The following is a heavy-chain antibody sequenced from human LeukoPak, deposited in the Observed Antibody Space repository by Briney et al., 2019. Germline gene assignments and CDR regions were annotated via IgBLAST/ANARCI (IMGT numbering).Heavy chain of an antibody. D-gene: IGHD5-18*01. Sequence: PGRSLRLSCGASGFTFSSYGMHWVRQAPGKGLEWVAVIWYDGSSKYYADSVQGRFTISRDSSKNTLYLQMNSLRAEDAAVYYCARDHSFGYGGSAYWGQGTLVTVSS. CDR1: GFTFSSYG. J-gene: IGHJ4*02. CDR3: ARDHSFGYGGSAY. CDR2: IWYDGSSK. V-gene: IGHV3-33*01.